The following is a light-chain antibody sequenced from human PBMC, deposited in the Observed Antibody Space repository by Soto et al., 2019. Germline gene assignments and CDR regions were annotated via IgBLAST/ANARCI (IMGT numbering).Light chain of an antibody. CDR2: DAS. V-gene: IGKV1-17*01. CDR1: QGIGNK. Sequence: DIQVGQSPPFLSASIGVRITITCWPSQGIGNKVVLIQQKPGEAPRRQIYDASSLQSGVPSSFSGGGSGTECTLTIDSLQPEDFATYFCLHNSAFPRTFGPGTKVELK. CDR3: LHNSAFPRT. J-gene: IGKJ1*01.